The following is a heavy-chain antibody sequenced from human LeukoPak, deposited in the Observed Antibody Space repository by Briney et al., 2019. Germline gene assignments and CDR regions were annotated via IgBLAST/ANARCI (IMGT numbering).Heavy chain of an antibody. D-gene: IGHD1-1*01. CDR1: GYTFTSYG. J-gene: IGHJ4*02. CDR3: AIRTGTYPYYFDY. V-gene: IGHV1-18*01. CDR2: ISPYKGNT. Sequence: GAWVTVSCKASGYTFTSYGISWMRQAPGQGLEWMGWISPYKGNTNYAQKLQGRVTMTTDTSTSTAYLELRSLRSDDTAMYYCAIRTGTYPYYFDYWGQGTLVTVSS.